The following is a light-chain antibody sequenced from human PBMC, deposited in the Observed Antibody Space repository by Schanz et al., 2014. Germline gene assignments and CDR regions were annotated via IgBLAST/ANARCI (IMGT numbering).Light chain of an antibody. J-gene: IGKJ4*01. CDR3: LQHYTYPLLT. V-gene: IGKV1D-12*01. CDR1: QDIRSW. CDR2: AAS. Sequence: DVQMTQSPSSVSASLGDTVSITCRASQDIRSWLAWYQQKPGKAPKILIYAASSLQRGVPSRFSGSGSGTDFTLTISSLEPEDFATYYCLQHYTYPLLTFGGGTKVEIK.